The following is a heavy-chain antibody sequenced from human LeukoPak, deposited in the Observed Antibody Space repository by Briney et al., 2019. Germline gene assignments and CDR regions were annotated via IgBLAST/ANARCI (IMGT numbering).Heavy chain of an antibody. V-gene: IGHV4-39*07. D-gene: IGHD1-1*01. J-gene: IGHJ4*02. CDR3: ARDGNAL. CDR2: IYYSGGT. CDR1: GASISSGNYY. Sequence: PSETLSLTCTVSGASISSGNYYWGWIRQPPGKGLEWIGSIYYSGGTYYNPSLKSRVTISIDTSKNQFSLKLKSVTAADTAVYYCARDGNALWGQGTLVTVSS.